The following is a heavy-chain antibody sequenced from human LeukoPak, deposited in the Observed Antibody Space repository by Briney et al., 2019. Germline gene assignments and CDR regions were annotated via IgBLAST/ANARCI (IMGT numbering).Heavy chain of an antibody. Sequence: ASETLSLTCTVSGGSISSNYWSWIRQPPGKGLEWIEYIHYSGSTNYNPSLKSRVTISMDTSKNQFSLKLRSVTAADTAVYYCASSSSPFGPLNWFDPWGQGTLVTVSS. CDR1: GGSISSNY. CDR2: IHYSGST. D-gene: IGHD6-13*01. J-gene: IGHJ5*02. V-gene: IGHV4-59*08. CDR3: ASSSSPFGPLNWFDP.